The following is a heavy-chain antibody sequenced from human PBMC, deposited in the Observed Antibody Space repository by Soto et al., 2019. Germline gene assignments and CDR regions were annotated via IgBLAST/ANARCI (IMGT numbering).Heavy chain of an antibody. Sequence: PXESLVLSCAASGFTFSGYSMNWVRQAPGKGLEWVASISTRSDIYYADSVKGRFTISRDNAKNSVSLQMNSLRAEDTAVYYCAREETAWPLAYGLDVWGQGTTVTVSS. J-gene: IGHJ6*02. CDR2: ISTRSDI. V-gene: IGHV3-21*01. CDR1: GFTFSGYS. CDR3: AREETAWPLAYGLDV. D-gene: IGHD2-21*02.